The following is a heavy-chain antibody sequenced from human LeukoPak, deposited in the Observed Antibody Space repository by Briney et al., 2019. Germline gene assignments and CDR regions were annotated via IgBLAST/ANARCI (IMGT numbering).Heavy chain of an antibody. J-gene: IGHJ4*02. CDR2: IKPNNGGT. CDR3: ARDFDSSRYYLCY. D-gene: IGHD3-22*01. V-gene: IGHV1-2*02. CDR1: GYTFTGYY. Sequence: ASVKVSCNASGYTFTGYYIHWVRQAPGHGLEWMGWIKPNNGGTDYAQNFQGRVTMTRDTSISTAYMELSSLRSDDTAVYYCARDFDSSRYYLCYWGQGTLVTVSS.